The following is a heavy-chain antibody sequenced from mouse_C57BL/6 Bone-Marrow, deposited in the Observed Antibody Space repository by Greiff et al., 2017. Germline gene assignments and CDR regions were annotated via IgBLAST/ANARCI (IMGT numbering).Heavy chain of an antibody. D-gene: IGHD1-1*01. CDR3: ANIYYYGSSYFYYAKDY. J-gene: IGHJ4*01. Sequence: QVQLQQPGAELVKPGASVKLSCKASGYTFTSYWMHWVKQRPGQGLEWIGMILPTSGSTNYNEKFKSKATLTVDKSSSTAYMQLSSLTSEHSAVXYCANIYYYGSSYFYYAKDYRDQGTSVTVSS. CDR1: GYTFTSYW. V-gene: IGHV1-64*01. CDR2: ILPTSGST.